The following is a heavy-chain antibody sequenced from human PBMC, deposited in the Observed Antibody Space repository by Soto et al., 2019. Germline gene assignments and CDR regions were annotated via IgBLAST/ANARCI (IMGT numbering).Heavy chain of an antibody. CDR3: ARGGGFCGADCYKGGIDY. Sequence: VQLVESGGGVVQPGRSLRLSCAASGFTFSPYTMHWVRQTPGKGLEWVAVISYDGGDKYYADSVRGRFTISRDNSKNTLFLQMNNLRAEDTALYYCARGGGFCGADCYKGGIDYWGQGALVTVSS. V-gene: IGHV3-30-3*01. CDR2: ISYDGGDK. CDR1: GFTFSPYT. J-gene: IGHJ4*02. D-gene: IGHD2-21*02.